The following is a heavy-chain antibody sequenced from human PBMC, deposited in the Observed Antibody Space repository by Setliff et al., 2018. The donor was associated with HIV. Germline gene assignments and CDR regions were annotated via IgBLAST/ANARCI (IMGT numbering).Heavy chain of an antibody. J-gene: IGHJ6*03. Sequence: PSETLSLTCTVSGGSISSFYWSWIRQPPGKGLEWIGHISYSGTTNYNPSLKSRVTISVDTSKNQFSLKLTSVTAADTAIYYCARRRSPPSGFYSKYYMDVCGKGTTVTVSS. CDR1: GGSISSFY. CDR3: ARRRSPPSGFYSKYYMDV. V-gene: IGHV4-59*08. D-gene: IGHD3-22*01. CDR2: ISYSGTT.